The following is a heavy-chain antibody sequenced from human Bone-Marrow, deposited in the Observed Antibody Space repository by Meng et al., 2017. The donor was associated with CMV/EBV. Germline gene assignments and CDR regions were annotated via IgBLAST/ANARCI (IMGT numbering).Heavy chain of an antibody. Sequence: GESLKISCAASGFTFSGSAMHWVRQASGKGLEWVGFIRSKAYGGTTEYAASVKGRFTISRDDSKSIAYLQMNSLKTEDTAVYYCTRDCSSTSCSPFDYWGQGTLVTVSS. CDR3: TRDCSSTSCSPFDY. V-gene: IGHV3-49*04. D-gene: IGHD2-2*01. CDR1: GFTFSGSA. J-gene: IGHJ4*02. CDR2: IRSKAYGGTT.